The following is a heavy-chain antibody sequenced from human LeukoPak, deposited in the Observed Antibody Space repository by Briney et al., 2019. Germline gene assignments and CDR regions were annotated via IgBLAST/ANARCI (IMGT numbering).Heavy chain of an antibody. Sequence: SVKVSCKASGGTFSSYAISWVRQAPGQGLEWMGGIIPIFGTANYAQKFQGRVTITADEYTSTAYMELSSLRSEDTAVYYCAREGGVVLMVYAPNTGWFDPWGQGTLVTVSS. J-gene: IGHJ5*02. D-gene: IGHD2-8*01. CDR1: GGTFSSYA. V-gene: IGHV1-69*01. CDR3: AREGGVVLMVYAPNTGWFDP. CDR2: IIPIFGTA.